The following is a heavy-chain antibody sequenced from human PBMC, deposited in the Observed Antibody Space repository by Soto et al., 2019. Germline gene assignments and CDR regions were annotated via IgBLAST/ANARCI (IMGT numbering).Heavy chain of an antibody. CDR1: GFTFDDYA. V-gene: IGHV3-9*01. D-gene: IGHD1-26*01. J-gene: IGHJ4*02. CDR2: ISWNSGSI. CDR3: AKDKWELSYYFDY. Sequence: EVQLVESGAGLVQPGRSLRLSCAASGFTFDDYAMHWVRQAPGKGLEWVSGISWNSGSIGYADSVKGRFTISRDNAKNSLYLQMNSLRAEDTALYYCAKDKWELSYYFDYWGQGTLVTVSS.